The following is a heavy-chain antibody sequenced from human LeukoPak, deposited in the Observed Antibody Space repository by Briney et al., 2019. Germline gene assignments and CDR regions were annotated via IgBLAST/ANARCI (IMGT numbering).Heavy chain of an antibody. CDR3: ARGSMTTVTFPFDY. J-gene: IGHJ4*02. D-gene: IGHD4-17*01. CDR2: INPNSGGT. V-gene: IGHV1-2*04. CDR1: GYTFTGYY. Sequence: GASVKVSCKASGYTFTGYYMHWVRQAPGPGLEWMGWINPNSGGTNYAQKFQGWVTMTRDTSISTAYMELSRLRSDDTAVYYCARGSMTTVTFPFDYWGQGTLVTVSS.